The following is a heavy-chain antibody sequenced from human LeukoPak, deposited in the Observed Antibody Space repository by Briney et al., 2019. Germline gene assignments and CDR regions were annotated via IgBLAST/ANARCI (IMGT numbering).Heavy chain of an antibody. CDR1: GGTFSSYA. Sequence: ASVKVSCKASGGTFSSYAISWVRQAPGQGLEWMGGIIPIFGTANYAQKFQGRVTITTDESTSTAYTELSSLRSEDTAVYYCARESNNVGGRGAWGQGTLVTVSS. J-gene: IGHJ5*02. CDR2: IIPIFGTA. D-gene: IGHD1-26*01. CDR3: ARESNNVGGRGA. V-gene: IGHV1-69*05.